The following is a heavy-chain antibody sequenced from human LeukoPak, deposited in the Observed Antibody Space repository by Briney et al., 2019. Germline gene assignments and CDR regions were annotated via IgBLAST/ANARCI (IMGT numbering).Heavy chain of an antibody. V-gene: IGHV3-30*02. D-gene: IGHD1-26*01. CDR2: IRYDGSNK. CDR3: AKALLGSYYYDY. CDR1: GFTFSSYG. J-gene: IGHJ4*02. Sequence: GGSLRLSCAASGFTFSSYGMHWVRQAPGKGLEWVAFIRYDGSNKYYADSVKGRFTISSDNSKNTLYLQMNSLRAEDTAVYYCAKALLGSYYYDYWGQGTLVTVSS.